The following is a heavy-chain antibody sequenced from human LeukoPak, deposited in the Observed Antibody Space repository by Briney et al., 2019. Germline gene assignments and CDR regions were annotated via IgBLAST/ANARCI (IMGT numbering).Heavy chain of an antibody. D-gene: IGHD2-2*01. J-gene: IGHJ4*02. Sequence: GESLKISCKGSGYSFTSYWIGWVRQMPGKGLEWMGIIYPGDSDTRYSPSFQGQVTISADKSISTAYLQWSSLKASDTAMYYCARRPGWYCSSTGCHFDYWGQGTLVTVSS. CDR1: GYSFTSYW. CDR2: IYPGDSDT. CDR3: ARRPGWYCSSTGCHFDY. V-gene: IGHV5-51*01.